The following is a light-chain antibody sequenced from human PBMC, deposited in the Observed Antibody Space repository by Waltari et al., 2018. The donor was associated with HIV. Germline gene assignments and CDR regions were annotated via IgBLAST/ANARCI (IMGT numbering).Light chain of an antibody. J-gene: IGLJ2*01. Sequence: QSVLTQPPSASGTPGQSVTISCSGSPSNIGNNSVNWYQQFPGSDPKLLLYSNSQRPLWCPDRFSGSKSGSTASLALSGPQADDEAHYYCASWADTLGVVFGGGTTLTVL. CDR2: SNS. CDR3: ASWADTLGVV. V-gene: IGLV1-44*01. CDR1: PSNIGNNS.